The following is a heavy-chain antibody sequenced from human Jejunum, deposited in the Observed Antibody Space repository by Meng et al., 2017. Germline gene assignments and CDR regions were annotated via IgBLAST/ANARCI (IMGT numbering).Heavy chain of an antibody. Sequence: GESLKISRAGSGFTFSSYEMSWVRQAPGKGLEWVSYINRSGGDIKYAESVKGRFTISRDNAKNTLYLQMDSLRAEGTAVYYCASLVVREEGECWGQGTLVTVSS. D-gene: IGHD3-10*01. CDR2: INRSGGDI. CDR1: GFTFSSYE. CDR3: ASLVVREEGEC. V-gene: IGHV3-48*03. J-gene: IGHJ4*02.